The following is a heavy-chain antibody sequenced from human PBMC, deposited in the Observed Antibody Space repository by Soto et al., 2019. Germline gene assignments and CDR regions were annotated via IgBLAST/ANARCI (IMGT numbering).Heavy chain of an antibody. J-gene: IGHJ4*02. D-gene: IGHD2-2*02. CDR2: ISYDGSNK. V-gene: IGHV3-30*18. Sequence: GGSLRLSCAASGFTFSNYGMHWVRQAPGKGLEWVAVISYDGSNKYYADSVKGRFTISRDNSKNTLFLQMNSLRAEDTAVYYCAKGYCSRTSCDIDYWGQGNMVTVSS. CDR1: GFTFSNYG. CDR3: AKGYCSRTSCDIDY.